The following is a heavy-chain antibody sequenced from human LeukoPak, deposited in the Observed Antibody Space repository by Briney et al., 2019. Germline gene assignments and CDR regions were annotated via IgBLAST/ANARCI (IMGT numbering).Heavy chain of an antibody. CDR3: AGRYCTNGVCYTGFDY. CDR2: INHSGST. V-gene: IGHV4-34*01. Sequence: SETLSLTCAVYGGSFSGYYWSWIRQPPGKGLEWIGEINHSGSTNYNPSLKSRVTTSVDTSKNQFSLKLSSVTAADTAVYCCAGRYCTNGVCYTGFDYWGQGTLVTVSS. J-gene: IGHJ4*02. CDR1: GGSFSGYY. D-gene: IGHD2-8*01.